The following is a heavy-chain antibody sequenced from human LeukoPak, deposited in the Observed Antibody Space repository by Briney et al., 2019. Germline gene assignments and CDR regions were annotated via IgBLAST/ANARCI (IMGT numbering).Heavy chain of an antibody. Sequence: PSETLSLTCTVSGGSISSGGYYWRWIRQHPGKGLEWIGYIYYSGSTYYNPSLKSRVTISVDTSKNQFSLKLSSVTAADTAVYYWARDLNYYGSGGGFDPWGQGTLVTVSS. CDR2: IYYSGST. CDR1: GGSISSGGYY. V-gene: IGHV4-31*03. J-gene: IGHJ5*02. CDR3: ARDLNYYGSGGGFDP. D-gene: IGHD3-10*01.